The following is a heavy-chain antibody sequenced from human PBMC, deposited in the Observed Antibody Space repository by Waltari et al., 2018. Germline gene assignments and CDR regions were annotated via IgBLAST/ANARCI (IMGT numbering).Heavy chain of an antibody. CDR1: GYTFTSYD. D-gene: IGHD6-6*01. CDR2: MNPNSGNT. CDR3: ARGGRSKSSSSVDY. J-gene: IGHJ4*02. Sequence: QVQLVQSGAEVTKPGASVKVSCKASGYTFTSYDINWVRPATGQGLEWMGWMNPNSGNTGYEQKFQGRVTMTRNTSISTAYMELSSLRSEDTAVYYCARGGRSKSSSSVDYWGQGTLVTVSS. V-gene: IGHV1-8*01.